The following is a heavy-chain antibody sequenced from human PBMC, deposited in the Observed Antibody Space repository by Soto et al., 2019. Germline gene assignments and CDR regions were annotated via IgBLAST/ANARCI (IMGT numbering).Heavy chain of an antibody. CDR1: GGSISSYY. Sequence: SETLSLTCTVSGGSISSYYWSWIRQPPGKGLEWIGYIYYSGSTNYNPSLKSRVTISVDTSKNQFSLKLSSVTAADTAVYYCASRYYYDSSGPVGYYYYYGMDVRGQGTTVTV. CDR2: IYYSGST. D-gene: IGHD3-22*01. V-gene: IGHV4-59*08. CDR3: ASRYYYDSSGPVGYYYYYGMDV. J-gene: IGHJ6*02.